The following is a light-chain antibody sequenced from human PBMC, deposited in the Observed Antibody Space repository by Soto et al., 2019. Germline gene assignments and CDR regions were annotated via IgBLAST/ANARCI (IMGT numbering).Light chain of an antibody. V-gene: IGKV1-5*03. CDR1: QSISSW. J-gene: IGKJ1*01. CDR2: KAS. CDR3: QHYNSYSEA. Sequence: DIQMTHSPSILSASVWDRVTITWRASQSISSWLAWYQQKPGKAPKLLIYKASTLKSGVPSRFSGSGSGTEFTLTISSLQPDDFATYYCQHYNSYSEAFGQGTKVDI.